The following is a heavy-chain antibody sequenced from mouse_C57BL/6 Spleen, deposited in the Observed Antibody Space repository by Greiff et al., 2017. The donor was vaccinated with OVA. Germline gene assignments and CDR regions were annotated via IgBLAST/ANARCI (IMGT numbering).Heavy chain of an antibody. CDR1: GYSFTGSF. Sequence: VPLQQSGPELVKPGDSVKISCKASGYSFTGSFMNWVMQSHGKSLEWIGRINPYNGDTFYNQKFKGKATLTVDNSSSTAHMVLRSLTSEDSAVYYCARRGLITTVVEDYFDYWGQGTTLTVSS. CDR3: ARRGLITTVVEDYFDY. D-gene: IGHD1-1*01. J-gene: IGHJ2*01. V-gene: IGHV1-20*01. CDR2: INPYNGDT.